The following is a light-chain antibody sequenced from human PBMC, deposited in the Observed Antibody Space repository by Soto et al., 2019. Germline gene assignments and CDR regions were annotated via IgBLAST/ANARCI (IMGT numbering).Light chain of an antibody. V-gene: IGKV3-20*01. J-gene: IGKJ5*01. CDR2: GAS. CDR1: QNLSRYF. CDR3: QQHDILPIT. Sequence: EVVLTQSPGTLSLSPGDRASLSGRARQNLSRYFLAWYQHKPGQAPRLLISGASRRATGIPDRFSGAGSGTDFTLTISRLEPEDFALYYCQQHDILPITFGQGTRLENK.